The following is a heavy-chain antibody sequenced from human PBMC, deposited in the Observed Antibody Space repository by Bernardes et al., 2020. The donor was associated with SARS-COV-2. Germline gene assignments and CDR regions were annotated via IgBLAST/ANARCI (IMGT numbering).Heavy chain of an antibody. CDR2: IYYSGGT. Sequence: SETLSLTCTVSGGSIIGYYWSWIRQPPGKGLEWIGHIYYSGGTDYNPSLESRVTMSVDTSKNQLSLKLISVTAADTAVYYCARREAYYETVDYYYYPMDVWGKGTTVTVSS. V-gene: IGHV4-59*08. J-gene: IGHJ6*04. CDR3: ARREAYYETVDYYYYPMDV. CDR1: GGSIIGYY. D-gene: IGHD3-22*01.